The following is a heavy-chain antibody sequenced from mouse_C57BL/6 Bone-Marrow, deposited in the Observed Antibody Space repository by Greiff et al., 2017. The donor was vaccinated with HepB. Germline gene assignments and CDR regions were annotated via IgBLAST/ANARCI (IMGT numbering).Heavy chain of an antibody. Sequence: VQLQQPGAELVRPGTPVKLSCKASGYTFTSYWMHWVKQRPGQGLEWIGVIDPSDSYTNYNQKFKGKATLTVDTSSSTAYMQLSSLTSEDSAVYYCARDPTVVAEDFDYWGQGTTLTVSS. CDR1: GYTFTSYW. D-gene: IGHD1-1*01. J-gene: IGHJ2*01. CDR3: ARDPTVVAEDFDY. V-gene: IGHV1-59*01. CDR2: IDPSDSYT.